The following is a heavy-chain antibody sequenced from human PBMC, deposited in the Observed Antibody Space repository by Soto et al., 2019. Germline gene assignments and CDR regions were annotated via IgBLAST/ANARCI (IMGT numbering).Heavy chain of an antibody. Sequence: GGSLRLSCAASGFTFNNHAMNWVRQAPGKGLEWVSSFSGSGPTTYYADSVKGRFTISRDNSKKTLYLQMNSLRAEDTAVYYCVRLYYYDPPGAFDIWGQGTMVTLSS. D-gene: IGHD3-22*01. J-gene: IGHJ3*02. CDR3: VRLYYYDPPGAFDI. V-gene: IGHV3-23*01. CDR2: FSGSGPTT. CDR1: GFTFNNHA.